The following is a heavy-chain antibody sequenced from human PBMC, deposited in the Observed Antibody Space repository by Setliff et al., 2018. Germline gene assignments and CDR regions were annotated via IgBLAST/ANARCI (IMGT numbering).Heavy chain of an antibody. CDR2: INHSGST. CDR1: GGSFSAYY. CDR3: ASFITGGWQNWFDP. V-gene: IGHV4-34*01. Sequence: PSETLSLTCAVYGGSFSAYYWSWIRQPPGKGLEWIGEINHSGSTIYNPSLKSRVTISVDTSKNQFSLMLNSVTAADTAVYYCASFITGGWQNWFDPWGHGTLVTVSS. J-gene: IGHJ5*02. D-gene: IGHD6-19*01.